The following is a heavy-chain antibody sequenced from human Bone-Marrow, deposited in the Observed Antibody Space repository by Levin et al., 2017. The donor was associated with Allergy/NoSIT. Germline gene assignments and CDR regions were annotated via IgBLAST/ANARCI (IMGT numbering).Heavy chain of an antibody. D-gene: IGHD3-9*01. J-gene: IGHJ6*03. CDR3: AKTRGDSEASGRTIFYYYYMDV. Sequence: GGSLRLSCAASGFTFTSYTMGWVRQAPGKGLEWVSAISGGGGSTYYADSVKGRFTISRDNSKNTLYLQMNSLRAEDTAVYFCAKTRGDSEASGRTIFYYYYMDVWGKGTTVIVSS. V-gene: IGHV3-23*01. CDR1: GFTFTSYT. CDR2: ISGGGGST.